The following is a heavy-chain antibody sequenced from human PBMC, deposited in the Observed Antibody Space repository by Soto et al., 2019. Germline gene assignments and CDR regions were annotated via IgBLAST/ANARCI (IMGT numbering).Heavy chain of an antibody. V-gene: IGHV1-2*02. CDR2: INTKTGGT. D-gene: IGHD3-9*01. Sequence: ASVTVSCKASGYIFTGYYIQWVRQAPGQGLEWMGWINTKTGGTKYAQKFQGRVTMTRDTSINTAYMEVSRLRSDDTAVYYCATDKVAFDMWGQGTMVTVSS. CDR1: GYIFTGYY. CDR3: ATDKVAFDM. J-gene: IGHJ3*02.